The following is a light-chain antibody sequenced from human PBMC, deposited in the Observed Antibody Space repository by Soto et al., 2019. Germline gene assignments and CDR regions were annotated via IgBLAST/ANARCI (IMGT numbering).Light chain of an antibody. CDR1: QSVSIH. V-gene: IGKV3-15*01. Sequence: ETVMTQSPGTLSVSLGERATLSYRASQSVSIHLAWYQQKPGQAPRLLIYDTSTRATGIPARFSGSGSGTEFTLTISSLQSEDFAVYYCQQYSNWPPITFGQGTRLENK. CDR2: DTS. CDR3: QQYSNWPPIT. J-gene: IGKJ5*01.